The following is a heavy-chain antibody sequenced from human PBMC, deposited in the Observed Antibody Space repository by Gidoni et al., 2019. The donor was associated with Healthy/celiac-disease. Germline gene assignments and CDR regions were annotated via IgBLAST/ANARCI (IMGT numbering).Heavy chain of an antibody. Sequence: QVQLQESGPGLVQPSQTLSPTCAVSGRSISSCGYHWSWIRQHPGKGLEWIGYIYYSGTTYYNPSLKSRVTISRDTSKNQFSLKLSSVTAADTAVYYWARDNVSLKDRSGTTHWLDPWGQGTLVTVSS. CDR1: GRSISSCGYH. CDR3: ARDNVSLKDRSGTTHWLDP. D-gene: IGHD1-7*01. J-gene: IGHJ5*02. CDR2: IYYSGTT. V-gene: IGHV4-31*11.